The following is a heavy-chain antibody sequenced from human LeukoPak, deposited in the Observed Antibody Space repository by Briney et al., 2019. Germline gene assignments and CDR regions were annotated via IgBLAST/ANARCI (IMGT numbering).Heavy chain of an antibody. D-gene: IGHD3-22*01. J-gene: IGHJ4*02. CDR1: GFNVSINY. CDR3: ATVNFYDRSGYWR. CDR2: IYAGGAT. Sequence: GGSLRLSCAASGFNVSINYMSWARQAPGKGLEWVSVIYAGGATYYADSVKGRFTISRDTSENTLYLQMSRLRAEDTAVYYCATVNFYDRSGYWRWGQGTLVTVSS. V-gene: IGHV3-53*01.